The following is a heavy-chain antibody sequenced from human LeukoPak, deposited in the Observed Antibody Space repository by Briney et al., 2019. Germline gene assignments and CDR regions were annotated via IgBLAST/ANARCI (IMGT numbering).Heavy chain of an antibody. CDR1: GGSFSGYY. D-gene: IGHD3-3*01. Sequence: SETLSLTCAVYGGSFSGYYWSWIRQPPGKGLEWIGEINHSGSTNYNPSLKSRVTISVDTSKNQLSLKLSSVTAADTAVYFCARDPGTIFGVVNYSYGMDVWGQGTTVTVSS. J-gene: IGHJ6*02. V-gene: IGHV4-34*01. CDR3: ARDPGTIFGVVNYSYGMDV. CDR2: INHSGST.